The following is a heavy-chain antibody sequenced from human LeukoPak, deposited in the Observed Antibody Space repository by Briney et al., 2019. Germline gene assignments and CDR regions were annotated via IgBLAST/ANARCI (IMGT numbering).Heavy chain of an antibody. CDR2: ISGSGSGGST. V-gene: IGHV3-23*01. J-gene: IGHJ4*02. CDR1: GFTFSSSA. CDR3: AKDAKDSSEDY. Sequence: PGGSLRLSCAASGFTFSSSAMSWVRQAPGKGLEWVSSISGSGSGGSTYYADSVKGRFTISRDNSKNTLYLQMNSLRAEDTAVYYCAKDAKDSSEDYWGQGTLVTVSS. D-gene: IGHD6-19*01.